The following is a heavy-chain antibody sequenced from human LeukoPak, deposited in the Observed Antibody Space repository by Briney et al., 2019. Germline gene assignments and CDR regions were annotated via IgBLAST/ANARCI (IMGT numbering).Heavy chain of an antibody. V-gene: IGHV4-34*01. CDR3: ARIVGAPGDFDY. J-gene: IGHJ4*02. CDR1: GGSFSGYY. CDR2: INHSGST. Sequence: SETLSLTCAVYGGSFSGYYWSWIRQPPGKGLEWIGEINHSGSTNYNPSLKSRDTISVDTSKNQFSLKLSSVTAADTAVYYCARIVGAPGDFDYWGQGTLVTVSS. D-gene: IGHD1-26*01.